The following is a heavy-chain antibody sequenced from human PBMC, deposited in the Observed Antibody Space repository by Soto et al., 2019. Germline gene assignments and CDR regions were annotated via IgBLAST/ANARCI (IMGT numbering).Heavy chain of an antibody. J-gene: IGHJ5*02. V-gene: IGHV3-30-3*01. CDR1: GFTFSSYA. D-gene: IGHD3-22*01. Sequence: PGGSLRLSFAASGFTFSSYAMHWVRQAPGKGLEWVAVISYDGSNKYYADSVKGRFTISRDNSKNTLYLQMNSLRAEDTAVYYCARDVGNYYDSSAHTEGYNWFDPWGQGPLVTVSS. CDR2: ISYDGSNK. CDR3: ARDVGNYYDSSAHTEGYNWFDP.